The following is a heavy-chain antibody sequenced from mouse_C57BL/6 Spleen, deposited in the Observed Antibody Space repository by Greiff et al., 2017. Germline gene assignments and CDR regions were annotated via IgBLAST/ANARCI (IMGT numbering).Heavy chain of an antibody. V-gene: IGHV1-61*01. CDR1: GYTFTSYW. Sequence: VQLQQPGAELVRPGSSVKLSCKASGYTFTSYWMDWVKQRPGQGLEWIGNIYPSDSETHYNQKFKDKATLTVDKSSSTAYMQLSSLTSEDSAVYYCARRPYYDYDDGFDYWGQGTTLTVSS. D-gene: IGHD2-4*01. CDR3: ARRPYYDYDDGFDY. J-gene: IGHJ2*01. CDR2: IYPSDSET.